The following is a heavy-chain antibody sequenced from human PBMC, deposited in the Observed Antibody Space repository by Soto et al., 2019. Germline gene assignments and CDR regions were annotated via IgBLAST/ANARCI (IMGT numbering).Heavy chain of an antibody. D-gene: IGHD3-3*01. J-gene: IGHJ6*02. CDR2: ISYDGSNK. V-gene: IGHV3-30-3*01. CDR3: TIFGVVIIPSYYYYGMDV. Sequence: PGGSLRLSCAASGFTFSSYAMHWVRQAPGKGLEWVAVISYDGSNKYYADSVKGRFTISRDNSKNTLYLQMNSLRAEDTAVYYCTIFGVVIIPSYYYYGMDVWGQGTTVTVSS. CDR1: GFTFSSYA.